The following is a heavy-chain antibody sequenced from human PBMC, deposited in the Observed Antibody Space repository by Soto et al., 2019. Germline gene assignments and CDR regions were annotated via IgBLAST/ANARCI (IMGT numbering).Heavy chain of an antibody. V-gene: IGHV1-69*01. D-gene: IGHD5-18*01. Sequence: QVQLVQSGAEVKKPGSSVKVSCKASGGTFSSYAISWVRQAPGQGLEWMGGIIPIFGTANYAQKFQGRVTITADESTSTAYMELSRLRSEDTAVYYCARVDTAKMDYYYYDGMDVWGQGTTVTVSS. CDR3: ARVDTAKMDYYYYDGMDV. CDR2: IIPIFGTA. J-gene: IGHJ6*02. CDR1: GGTFSSYA.